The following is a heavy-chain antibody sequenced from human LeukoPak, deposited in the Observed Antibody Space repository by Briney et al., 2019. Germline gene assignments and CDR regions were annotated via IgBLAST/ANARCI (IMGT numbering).Heavy chain of an antibody. CDR2: LFYGGST. J-gene: IGHJ6*03. D-gene: IGHD1-26*01. CDR1: GGSISSSGYY. CDR3: ARWQVGAIPYYYYYMDV. V-gene: IGHV4-39*01. Sequence: PSETLSLTCTVSGGSISSSGYYWGWIRQPPGKGLEWIGSLFYGGSTYYNPSLKSRVTISVDTSKTQFSLRLSSVTAADTAVYYCARWQVGAIPYYYYYMDVWGKGTTVAVSS.